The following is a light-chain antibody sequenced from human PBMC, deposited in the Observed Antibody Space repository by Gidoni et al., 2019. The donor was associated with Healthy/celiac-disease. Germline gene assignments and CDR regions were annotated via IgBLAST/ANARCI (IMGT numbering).Light chain of an antibody. CDR1: QSISSY. CDR3: QQSYSTPVT. V-gene: IGKV1-39*01. Sequence: DIQMTQSPSSLSASVGARVTITCRSSQSISSYLNWYQQEPGNAPKLLIYAASSLQSGVPSRFSGSGTGTDFTLTSSSLQPEDFATYYCQQSYSTPVTFGPGTKVDIK. J-gene: IGKJ3*01. CDR2: AAS.